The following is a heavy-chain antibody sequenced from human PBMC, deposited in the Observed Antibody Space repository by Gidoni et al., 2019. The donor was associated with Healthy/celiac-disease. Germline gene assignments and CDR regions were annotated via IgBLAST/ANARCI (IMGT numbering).Heavy chain of an antibody. J-gene: IGHJ4*02. D-gene: IGHD3-16*01. CDR1: GGSISSSSYY. CDR3: ARRIHKGGRHFDY. Sequence: QLQLQESGPGLVKPSETLSLTCTVSGGSISSSSYYWGWIRQPPGKGLEWMGSIYYSGSTYYNPSLKSRVTISVDTSKNQFSLKLSSVTAADTAVYYCARRIHKGGRHFDYWGQGTLVTVSS. CDR2: IYYSGST. V-gene: IGHV4-39*01.